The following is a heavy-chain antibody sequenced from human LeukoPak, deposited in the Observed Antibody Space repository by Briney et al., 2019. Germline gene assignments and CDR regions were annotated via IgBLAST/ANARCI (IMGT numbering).Heavy chain of an antibody. J-gene: IGHJ4*02. CDR1: GFHFRRCL. V-gene: IGHV3-7*01. D-gene: IGHD2-15*01. CDR3: MGGAGWLVDY. Sequence: GGSLRLSCAASGFHFRRCLLRWVRQAPGKGLEWVAIIKQDGSEKFVESVEGRFTISRDNAKNSLYLQMNSLRVEDTAVYYCMGGAGWLVDYWGQGTLVTVSS. CDR2: IKQDGSEK.